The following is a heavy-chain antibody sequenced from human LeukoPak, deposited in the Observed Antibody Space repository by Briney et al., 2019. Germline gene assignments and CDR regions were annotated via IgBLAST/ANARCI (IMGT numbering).Heavy chain of an antibody. J-gene: IGHJ6*03. CDR2: ISSSSTYI. Sequence: PGGSLRLSCAASGFTFNDYSMNWVRQAPGKGLEWVSSISSSSTYIYYADSVKGRFTISRDNAKNSLYLQMNSLRAEDTAVYYCAREGYGSYFYMDVWGKGTTVTVSS. CDR3: AREGYGSYFYMDV. V-gene: IGHV3-21*01. CDR1: GFTFNDYS. D-gene: IGHD5-18*01.